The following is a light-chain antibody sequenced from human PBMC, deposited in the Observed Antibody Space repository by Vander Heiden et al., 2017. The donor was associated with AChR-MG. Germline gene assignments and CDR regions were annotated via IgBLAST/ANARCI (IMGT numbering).Light chain of an antibody. CDR1: QSITSY. CDR2: GAS. V-gene: IGKV1-39*01. Sequence: DIQMTQSPSSQSASVGDRVTITCRASQSITSYLNWYQQKPGKAPKLLIYGASSLQSGVPSRFSGSGYGTDFTLTISSLQPEDFATYYCQQSYTATWTFGQGTKVEIK. J-gene: IGKJ1*01. CDR3: QQSYTATWT.